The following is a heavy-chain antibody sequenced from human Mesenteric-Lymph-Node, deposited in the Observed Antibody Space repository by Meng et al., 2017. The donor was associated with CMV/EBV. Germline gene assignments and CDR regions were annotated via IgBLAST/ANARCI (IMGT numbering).Heavy chain of an antibody. CDR2: ISGSGGST. V-gene: IGHV3-23*01. D-gene: IGHD5-12*01. CDR1: GFTFSSYA. CDR3: ARDLRGKDDY. Sequence: GSLKISCAASGFTFSSYAMSWVRQAPGKGLEWVSAISGSGGSTYYADSVKGRFTISRDNAKSTLYLQMNSLRAEDTGVYYCARDLRGKDDYWGQGTLVTVSS. J-gene: IGHJ4*02.